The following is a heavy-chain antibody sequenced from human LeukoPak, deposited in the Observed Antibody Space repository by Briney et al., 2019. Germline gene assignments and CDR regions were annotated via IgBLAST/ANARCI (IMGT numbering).Heavy chain of an antibody. V-gene: IGHV4-30-4*01. CDR3: ARGDYYDSSLRFDP. Sequence: SQTLSLTCTASHDSISSGDYYWSWIRQPPGKGLEWIGYIYYSGSTYYNPSLKSRVTISVDMSKNQFSLKLSSVTAADTAVYYCARGDYYDSSLRFDPWGQGTLVTVSS. CDR2: IYYSGST. J-gene: IGHJ5*02. CDR1: HDSISSGDYY. D-gene: IGHD3-22*01.